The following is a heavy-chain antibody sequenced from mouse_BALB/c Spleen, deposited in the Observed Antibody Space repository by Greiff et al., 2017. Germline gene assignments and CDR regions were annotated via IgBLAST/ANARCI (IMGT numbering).Heavy chain of an antibody. CDR3: ARPGGSSGGYFDV. Sequence: QVHVKQSGAELVRPGVSVKISCKGSGYTFTDYAMHWVKQSHAKSLEWIGVISTYYGDASYNQKFKGKATMTVDKSSSTAYMELARLTSEDSAIYYCARPGGSSGGYFDVWGAGTTVTVSS. CDR1: GYTFTDYA. D-gene: IGHD1-1*01. V-gene: IGHV1S137*01. J-gene: IGHJ1*01. CDR2: ISTYYGDA.